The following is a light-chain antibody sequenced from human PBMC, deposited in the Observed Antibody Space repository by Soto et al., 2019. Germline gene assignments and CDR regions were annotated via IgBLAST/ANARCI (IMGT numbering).Light chain of an antibody. CDR1: QSVSSN. CDR3: QQRSNWPPIT. V-gene: IGKV3-11*01. CDR2: GAS. J-gene: IGKJ5*01. Sequence: EIVMTQSPATLSLSPGERATLSCRASQSVSSNLAWYQQKPGQAPSLLIYGASTRATGTPARFSGSGSGTDFTLTISSLEPEDFAVYYCQQRSNWPPITCGQGTRLEIK.